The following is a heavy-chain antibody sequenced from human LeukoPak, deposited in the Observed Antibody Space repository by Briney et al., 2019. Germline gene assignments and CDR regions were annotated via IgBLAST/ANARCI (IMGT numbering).Heavy chain of an antibody. V-gene: IGHV4-34*01. CDR2: INHSGST. D-gene: IGHD6-19*01. CDR3: ARVDGGSGWYYFDY. J-gene: IGHJ4*02. CDR1: GGSFSGYY. Sequence: SETLSLTCAVYGGSFSGYYWSWIRQPPGKGLEWIGEINHSGSTNCNPSLKSRVTMSVDTSKNQFSLKLSSVTAADTAVYYCARVDGGSGWYYFDYWGQGTLVTVSS.